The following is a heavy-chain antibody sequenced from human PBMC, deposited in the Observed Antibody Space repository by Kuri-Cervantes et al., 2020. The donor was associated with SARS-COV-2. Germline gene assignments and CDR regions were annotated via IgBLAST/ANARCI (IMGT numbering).Heavy chain of an antibody. Sequence: GESLKISCAASGFTFSSYAMHWVRQAPGKGLEWVAVISYDGSNKYYADSVKGRFTISRDNSKNTLYLQMNSLRAEDTAVYYCAKVENYGNAFDIRGQGTMVTVSS. CDR3: AKVENYGNAFDI. D-gene: IGHD1-7*01. CDR1: GFTFSSYA. J-gene: IGHJ3*02. V-gene: IGHV3-30-3*01. CDR2: ISYDGSNK.